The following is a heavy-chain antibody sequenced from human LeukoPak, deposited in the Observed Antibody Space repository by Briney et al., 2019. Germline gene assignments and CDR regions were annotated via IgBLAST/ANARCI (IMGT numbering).Heavy chain of an antibody. CDR3: VRDSMVRGVIRYGMDV. D-gene: IGHD3-10*01. Sequence: GGSLTLACETSAITSATYGIHWVRHPQGRGREWVCRIKIKTDGGTPDYAAPVKGRTTISRDDSKNTLYLQMTSLNTEATAVYYCVRDSMVRGVIRYGMDVWGQGTTVTVS. J-gene: IGHJ6*02. CDR2: IKIKTDGGTP. CDR1: AITSATYG. V-gene: IGHV3-15*01.